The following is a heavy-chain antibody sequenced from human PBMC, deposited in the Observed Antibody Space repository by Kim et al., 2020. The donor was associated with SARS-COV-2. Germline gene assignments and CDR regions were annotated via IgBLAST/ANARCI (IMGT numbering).Heavy chain of an antibody. V-gene: IGHV3-30*04. J-gene: IGHJ4*02. CDR3: ARDFEAYYYDSSGYYYAY. CDR1: GFTFSSYA. Sequence: GGSLRLSCAASGFTFSSYAMHWVRQAPGKGLEWVAVISYDGSNKYYADSVKGRFTISRDNSKNTLYLQMNSLRAEDTAVYYCARDFEAYYYDSSGYYYAYWGQGTLVTVSS. CDR2: ISYDGSNK. D-gene: IGHD3-22*01.